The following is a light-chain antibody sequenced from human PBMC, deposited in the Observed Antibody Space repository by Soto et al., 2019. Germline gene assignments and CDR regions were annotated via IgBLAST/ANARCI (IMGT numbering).Light chain of an antibody. J-gene: IGLJ2*01. CDR2: EVS. CDR3: CSYAGSTTRVV. CDR1: SSDGVTYKY. Sequence: QSALTQPASVSGSPGQSIAISCTGTSSDGVTYKYVSWYQQHPGKAPKLMIYEVSIRPSGVSDRFSGSKSGNTASLTISGLRPEDEAYYYCCSYAGSTTRVVFGGGTKVTVL. V-gene: IGLV2-14*01.